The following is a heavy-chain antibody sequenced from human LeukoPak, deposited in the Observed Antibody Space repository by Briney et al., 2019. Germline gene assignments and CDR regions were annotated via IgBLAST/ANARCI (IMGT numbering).Heavy chain of an antibody. CDR1: GYTFTSYY. CDR2: MNPNSGNT. V-gene: IGHV1-8*02. CDR3: YPSPAVYQRKLRRWFDP. J-gene: IGHJ5*02. D-gene: IGHD1-7*01. Sequence: ASVKVSCKASGYTFTSYYMHWMRQATGQGLEWMGWMNPNSGNTGYTQKFQGRVTMTRNTSISTAYMELSSLRSEDTAVYYCYPSPAVYQRKLRRWFDPWGQGTLVTVSS.